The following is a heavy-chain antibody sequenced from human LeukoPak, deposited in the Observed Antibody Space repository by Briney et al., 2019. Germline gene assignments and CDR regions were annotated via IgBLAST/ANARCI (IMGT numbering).Heavy chain of an antibody. Sequence: SETLSLTCTVSGGSVSSGSYYWSWIRQPPGKGLEWIGYIYYSGSTNYNPSLKSRVTISVDTSKNQFSLKLSSVTAADTAVYYCARDHSGCLDYWGQGTLVTVSS. D-gene: IGHD5-12*01. CDR1: GGSVSSGSYY. CDR2: IYYSGST. J-gene: IGHJ4*02. V-gene: IGHV4-61*01. CDR3: ARDHSGCLDY.